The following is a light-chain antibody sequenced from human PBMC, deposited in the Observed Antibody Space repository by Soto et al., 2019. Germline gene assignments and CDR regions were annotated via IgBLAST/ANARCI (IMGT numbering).Light chain of an antibody. Sequence: ESVLTQSPATLSLSPGARATLSYRANQGVSSSLAWYQRKPGQAPRLLIYDASNRATGIPARFSGCGPGTDFTLTISSLEPDDFAVYYCHQRQSWPRTFGQGTKVDI. V-gene: IGKV3D-11*01. CDR1: QGVSSS. CDR3: HQRQSWPRT. J-gene: IGKJ1*01. CDR2: DAS.